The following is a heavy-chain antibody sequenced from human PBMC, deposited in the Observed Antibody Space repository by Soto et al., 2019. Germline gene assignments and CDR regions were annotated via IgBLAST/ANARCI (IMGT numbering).Heavy chain of an antibody. CDR1: GGTFSSYT. J-gene: IGHJ5*02. D-gene: IGHD3-22*01. CDR3: AGAYYYDSSGYYSNNWFDP. CDR2: IIPILGIA. Sequence: GASVKVSCKASGGTFSSYTISWVRQAPGQGLEWMGRIIPILGIANYAQKFQGRVTITADKSTSTAYMELSSLRSEDTAVYYCAGAYYYDSSGYYSNNWFDPWGQGTLVTVSS. V-gene: IGHV1-69*02.